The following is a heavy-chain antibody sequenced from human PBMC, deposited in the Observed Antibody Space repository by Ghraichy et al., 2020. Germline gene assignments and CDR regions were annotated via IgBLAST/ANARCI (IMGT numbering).Heavy chain of an antibody. CDR3: ARSTQEVPAAMSVYRY. D-gene: IGHD2-2*01. J-gene: IGHJ4*02. Sequence: SETLSLTCAVYGGSFSGYYWSWIRQPPGKGLEWIGEINHSGSTNYNPSLKSRVTISVDTSKNQSSLKLSSVTAADTAVYYCARSTQEVPAAMSVYRYWGQGTLVTVSS. CDR1: GGSFSGYY. V-gene: IGHV4-34*01. CDR2: INHSGST.